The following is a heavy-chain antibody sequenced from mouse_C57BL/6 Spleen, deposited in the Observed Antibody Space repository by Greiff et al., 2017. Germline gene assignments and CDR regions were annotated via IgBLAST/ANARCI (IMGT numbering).Heavy chain of an antibody. J-gene: IGHJ3*01. Sequence: VQLQQSGAELVRPGASVKLSCTASGFNIKDDYMHWVKQRPEQGLEWIGWIDPGNGDTEYASKFQGKATITADTSSNTAYLQLSSRTSEDTAVYYCTTLYDYGRGGPYWGQGTLVTVSA. CDR2: IDPGNGDT. D-gene: IGHD1-1*01. V-gene: IGHV14-4*01. CDR1: GFNIKDDY. CDR3: TTLYDYGRGGPY.